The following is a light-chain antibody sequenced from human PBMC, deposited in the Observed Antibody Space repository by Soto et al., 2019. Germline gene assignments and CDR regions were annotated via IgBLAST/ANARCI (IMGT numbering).Light chain of an antibody. J-gene: IGKJ1*01. V-gene: IGKV1-5*03. CDR2: KAS. CDR1: QSISVW. Sequence: DIQMTQSPSTLSAFVGDTVTITCRASQSISVWLAWYQQKAGKAPNLLIYKASRLESGVPSRFSGSGSETEFTLTISGLQPGDSATYYCQQYNSYSPTFGQGTKVDIK. CDR3: QQYNSYSPT.